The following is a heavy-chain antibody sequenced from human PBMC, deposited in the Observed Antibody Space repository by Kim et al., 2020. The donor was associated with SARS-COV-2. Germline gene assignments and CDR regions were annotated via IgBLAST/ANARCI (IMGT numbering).Heavy chain of an antibody. CDR2: IFPRDSDT. CDR3: AKHRGGSDALDI. J-gene: IGHJ3*02. D-gene: IGHD3-10*01. CDR1: GYDFLSHW. Sequence: GESLKISCKASGYDFLSHWIGWVRQMLGKGRESMGIIFPRDSDTRYSPSLQGHVTMSVDQSIMTAYLQWKSLEATVTAMYYCAKHRGGSDALDIWGQWTM. V-gene: IGHV5-51*01.